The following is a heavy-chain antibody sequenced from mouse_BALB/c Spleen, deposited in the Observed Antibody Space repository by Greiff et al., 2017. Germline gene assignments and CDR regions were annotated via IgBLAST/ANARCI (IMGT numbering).Heavy chain of an antibody. J-gene: IGHJ3*01. CDR3: IYGNSAWCAY. D-gene: IGHD2-1*01. Sequence: VQLKESGAELVRSGASVKLSCTASGFNIKDYYMHWVKQRPEQGLEWIGWIDPENGDTEYAPKFQGKATMTADTSSNTAYLQLSSLTSEDTAVYYCIYGNSAWCAYWGQGTLVTVSA. CDR1: GFNIKDYY. V-gene: IGHV14-4*02. CDR2: IDPENGDT.